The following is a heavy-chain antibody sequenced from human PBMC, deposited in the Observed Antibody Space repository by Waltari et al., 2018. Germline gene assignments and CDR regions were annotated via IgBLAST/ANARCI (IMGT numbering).Heavy chain of an antibody. CDR1: GFTFTNHW. Sequence: EAQLVESGGGLVQPGGSLRLSCAASGFTFTNHWMSWVRQAPGKGLEWVAYIKFDGSDKYSADSGRGRFTISRDNAKNLVYLQMSGLRAEDTAVYYCARGHYGLDVWGQGTTVTVSS. CDR2: IKFDGSDK. V-gene: IGHV3-7*01. CDR3: ARGHYGLDV. J-gene: IGHJ6*02.